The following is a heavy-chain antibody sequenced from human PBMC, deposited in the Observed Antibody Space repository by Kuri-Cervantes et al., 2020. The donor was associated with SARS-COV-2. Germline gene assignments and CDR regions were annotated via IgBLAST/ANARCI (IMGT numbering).Heavy chain of an antibody. Sequence: SETLSLTCTVSGGSISSYYWSWIRQHPGKGLEWIGYIYYSGSTYYNPSLKSLVTISVDTSKNQFSLKLSSVTAADTAVYYCARGWVGYYDFWSGKTIWFDPWGQGTLVTVSS. CDR1: GGSISSYY. CDR2: IYYSGST. J-gene: IGHJ5*02. V-gene: IGHV4-31*01. CDR3: ARGWVGYYDFWSGKTIWFDP. D-gene: IGHD3-3*01.